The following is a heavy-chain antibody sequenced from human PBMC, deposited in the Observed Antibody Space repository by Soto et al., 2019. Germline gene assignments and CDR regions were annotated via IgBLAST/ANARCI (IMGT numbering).Heavy chain of an antibody. V-gene: IGHV3-33*01. Sequence: QVQLVESGGGVVQPGRSLRLSCAASGFTFSSYGMHWVRQAPGKGLEWVAVIWYDGSNKYYADSVKGRFTISRDNSKNTLYLQMNSLRAEDTAVYYCARDQGRYGDYHDYWGQGTLVTVSS. CDR1: GFTFSSYG. J-gene: IGHJ4*02. CDR2: IWYDGSNK. D-gene: IGHD4-17*01. CDR3: ARDQGRYGDYHDY.